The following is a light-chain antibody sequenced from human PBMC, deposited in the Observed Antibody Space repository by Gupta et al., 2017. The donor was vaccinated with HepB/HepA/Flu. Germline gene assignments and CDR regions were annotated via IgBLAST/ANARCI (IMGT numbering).Light chain of an antibody. Sequence: QSALTQPASVSASPGQSITISCTGTSSDVGGYNYVSWYQQHPGKAPKLMIYDVINRPSGVSNRFSGSKSGNTASLTISGLQAEDEADYYCSSYTSINTYVFGTGTKVTVL. CDR2: DVI. CDR3: SSYTSINTYV. CDR1: SSDVGGYNY. J-gene: IGLJ1*01. V-gene: IGLV2-14*03.